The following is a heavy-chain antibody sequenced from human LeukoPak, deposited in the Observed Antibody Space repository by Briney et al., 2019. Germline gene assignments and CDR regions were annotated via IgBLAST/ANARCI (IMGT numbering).Heavy chain of an antibody. D-gene: IGHD6-13*01. Sequence: SETLSLTCAVYGGSFSGYYWSWIRQPPGKGLEWIGEIDHSGSTNYNPSLKSRVTISVDTSKNQFSLKLSSVTAADTAVYYCARGGSSWYGVGFDYWGQGTLVTVSS. CDR1: GGSFSGYY. CDR2: IDHSGST. J-gene: IGHJ4*02. CDR3: ARGGSSWYGVGFDY. V-gene: IGHV4-34*01.